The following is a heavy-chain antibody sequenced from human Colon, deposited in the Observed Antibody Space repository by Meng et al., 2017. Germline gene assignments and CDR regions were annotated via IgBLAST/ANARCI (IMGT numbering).Heavy chain of an antibody. CDR1: GWSVSNYY. Sequence: HVQLRKGGGGLLNPSGTLSLTDVLYGWSVSNYYLTGIGQPPGKELEWIGEIHPSGSSYYSPALQRQVTITRDTAKNQFSLTLSSLTAADTAVYYWARGVYWAKAGNFWGQGILVTVSS. V-gene: IGHV4-34*01. D-gene: IGHD2-8*02. J-gene: IGHJ4*02. CDR2: IHPSGSS. CDR3: ARGVYWAKAGNF.